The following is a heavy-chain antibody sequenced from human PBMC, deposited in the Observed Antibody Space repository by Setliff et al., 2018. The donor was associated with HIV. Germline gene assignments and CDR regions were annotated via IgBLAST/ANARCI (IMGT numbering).Heavy chain of an antibody. J-gene: IGHJ4*02. V-gene: IGHV4-59*08. D-gene: IGHD4-17*01. CDR2: IYYSGST. CDR3: ASRIYGNNPYFDY. CDR1: GGSISSYY. Sequence: PSETLSLTCTVSGGSISSYYWSWIRQPPGKGLEWIGYIYYSGSTNYNPSLKSRVTISVDTSQNQFSLKLSSVTSADTAIYYCASRIYGNNPYFDYWSQGTLVTVSS.